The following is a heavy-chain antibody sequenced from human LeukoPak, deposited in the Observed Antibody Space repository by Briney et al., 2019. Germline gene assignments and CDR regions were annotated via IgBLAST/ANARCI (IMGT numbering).Heavy chain of an antibody. CDR1: GYTFTGYY. V-gene: IGHV1-2*02. Sequence: ASVKVSCKASGYTFTGYYMHWVRQAPGQGLEWMGWINPNSGGTNYAQKFQGRVTMTRDTSISTAYMELSRLRSDDTAVYYCARDGLGYSSSWYSWFDPWGQGTLVTVSS. D-gene: IGHD6-13*01. CDR2: INPNSGGT. J-gene: IGHJ5*02. CDR3: ARDGLGYSSSWYSWFDP.